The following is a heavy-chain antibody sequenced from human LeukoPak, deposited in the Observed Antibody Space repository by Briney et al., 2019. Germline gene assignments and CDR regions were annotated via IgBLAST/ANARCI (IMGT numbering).Heavy chain of an antibody. J-gene: IGHJ6*03. CDR2: ISWNSGSI. V-gene: IGHV3-9*01. Sequence: GGSLRLSCAASGFTFDDYAMHWVRQAPGKGLEWVSGISWNSGSIGYADSVKGRFTISRDNAKNSLYLQMNSLRAEDTAVYYCARDTSYSYYMDVWGKGTTVTVSS. CDR3: ARDTSYSYYMDV. CDR1: GFTFDDYA.